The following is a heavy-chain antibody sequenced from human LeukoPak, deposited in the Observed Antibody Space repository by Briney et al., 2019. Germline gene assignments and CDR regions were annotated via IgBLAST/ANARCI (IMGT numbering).Heavy chain of an antibody. V-gene: IGHV1-18*01. CDR3: ARTPTYYYYSSGYDTDY. CDR1: GYTFTSYG. CDR2: ISAYNGNT. J-gene: IGHJ4*02. Sequence: GASVTVSCKASGYTFTSYGISWVRQAPGQGLEGMGWISAYNGNTNYAQKLQGRVTMTTDTSTSTAYMELRSLRSADTAVYYCARTPTYYYYSSGYDTDYWGQGTLVTVSS. D-gene: IGHD3-22*01.